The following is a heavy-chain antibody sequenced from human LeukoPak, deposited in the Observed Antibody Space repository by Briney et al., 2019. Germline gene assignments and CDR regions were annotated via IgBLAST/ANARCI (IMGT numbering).Heavy chain of an antibody. CDR2: INAGNGNT. J-gene: IGHJ3*02. CDR1: GYTFTSYA. Sequence: ASVKVSCKASGYTFTSYAMHWVRQASGQRLEWMGWINAGNGNTKYSQKFQGRVTITRDTSASTAYMELSSLRSEDTAVYYCARPREGIEWDHSEYEAFDIWGQGTMVTVSS. CDR3: ARPREGIEWDHSEYEAFDI. V-gene: IGHV1-3*01. D-gene: IGHD1-26*01.